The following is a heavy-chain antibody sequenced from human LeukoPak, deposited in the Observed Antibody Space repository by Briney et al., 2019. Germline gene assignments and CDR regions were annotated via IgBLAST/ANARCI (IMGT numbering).Heavy chain of an antibody. V-gene: IGHV4-39*01. CDR2: IYYSGST. D-gene: IGHD6-13*01. CDR3: ARQAPTSSSWYVAAQRGRYYFDY. J-gene: IGHJ4*01. Sequence: PSETLSLTCTVSGGSISSSSYYWGWIRQPPGKGLEWIGSIYYSGSTYYSPSLKSRVPISVDKSKNQFSLKLSSVTAADTAVYYCARQAPTSSSWYVAAQRGRYYFDYWGQGTLVTVSS. CDR1: GGSISSSSYY.